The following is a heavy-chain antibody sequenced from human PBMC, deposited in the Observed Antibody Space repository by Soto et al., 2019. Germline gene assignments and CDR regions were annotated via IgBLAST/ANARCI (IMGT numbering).Heavy chain of an antibody. CDR3: ARASCSGGSCYSPNYFDY. D-gene: IGHD2-15*01. J-gene: IGHJ4*02. CDR1: GYTFTGYY. CDR2: INPNSGGT. Sequence: QVQLVQSGAEVKKPGASVKVSCKASGYTFTGYYMHWVRQAPGQGLEWMGWINPNSGGTNYAQKFQGWVTMTRDTSISTAYMELSRLRSDDTAVYYCARASCSGGSCYSPNYFDYWGQGTLVTVSS. V-gene: IGHV1-2*04.